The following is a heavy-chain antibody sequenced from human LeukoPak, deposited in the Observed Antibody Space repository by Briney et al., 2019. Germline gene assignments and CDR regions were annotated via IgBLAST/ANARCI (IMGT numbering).Heavy chain of an antibody. J-gene: IGHJ4*02. CDR1: GGSISSGGYY. CDR2: IYYSGST. D-gene: IGHD3-22*01. V-gene: IGHV4-31*03. CDR3: AREVRYYDSSGYFDY. Sequence: PSQTLSLTCTVSGGSISSGGYYWSWIRQHPGKSLEWIGYIYYSGSTYYNPPLKSRVTISVDTSKNQFSLKLSSVTAADTAVYYCAREVRYYDSSGYFDYWGRGTLVTVSS.